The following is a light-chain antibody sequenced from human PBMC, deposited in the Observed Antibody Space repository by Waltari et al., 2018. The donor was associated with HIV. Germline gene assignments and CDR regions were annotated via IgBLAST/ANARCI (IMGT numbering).Light chain of an antibody. CDR2: EVS. V-gene: IGKV2D-29*01. CDR3: MQGLQTPNT. Sequence: DIVMTQTPLSLSVTPGQPASISCKSNQTLLHSNRKTYLYWYLQKSGQPPQLLIYEVSNRFSGVPDRFSGSGSGTDFTLKISRVEAEDVGVYFCMQGLQTPNTFGQGTKLEIK. CDR1: QTLLHSNRKTY. J-gene: IGKJ2*01.